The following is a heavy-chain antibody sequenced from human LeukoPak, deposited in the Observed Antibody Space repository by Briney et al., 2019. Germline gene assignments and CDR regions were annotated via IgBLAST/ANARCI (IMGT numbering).Heavy chain of an antibody. CDR2: ISSSGNT. CDR1: GGSTSGGNYY. V-gene: IGHV4-39*02. Sequence: SETLSLTCIVSGGSTSGGNYYWGWIRRPPGKGLEWIGGISSSGNTYYNPSLKSRITISIDTSKNHFSLKLSSVTAADTAVYYCARGPYYYDSSGYYQTYYFDYWGQGTLVTVSS. D-gene: IGHD3-22*01. J-gene: IGHJ4*02. CDR3: ARGPYYYDSSGYYQTYYFDY.